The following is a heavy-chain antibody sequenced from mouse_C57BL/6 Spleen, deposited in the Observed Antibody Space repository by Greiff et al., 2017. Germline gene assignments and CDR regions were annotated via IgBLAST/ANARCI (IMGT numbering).Heavy chain of an antibody. V-gene: IGHV7-1*01. CDR1: GFTFSDFY. Sequence: EVQLVESGAGLVQPGRSLRLSCATSGFTFSDFYMEWVRQAPGKGLEWIAASRNKANDYTTEYSASVKGQFTVSRDTSQSILYLQMNALRAEDTAIYYCARDRHCGYFDYWGQGTTLTVSS. CDR2: SRNKANDYTT. CDR3: ARDRHCGYFDY. D-gene: IGHD2-2*01. J-gene: IGHJ2*01.